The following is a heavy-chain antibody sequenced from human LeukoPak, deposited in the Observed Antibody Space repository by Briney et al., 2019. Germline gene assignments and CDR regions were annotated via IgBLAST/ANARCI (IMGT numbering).Heavy chain of an antibody. D-gene: IGHD1-26*01. V-gene: IGHV3-20*04. CDR1: GFTFDDYG. Sequence: GGSLRLSCAASGFTFDDYGMSWDRQAPGKGLEWVSGINWNGGSTGYADSVKGRFTISRDNAKNSLYLQMNSLRAEDTALYYCARDGRGSYYDYYYYMDVWGKGATVTVSS. J-gene: IGHJ6*03. CDR2: INWNGGST. CDR3: ARDGRGSYYDYYYYMDV.